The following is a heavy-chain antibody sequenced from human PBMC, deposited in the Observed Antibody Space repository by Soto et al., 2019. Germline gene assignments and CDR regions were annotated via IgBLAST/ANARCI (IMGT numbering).Heavy chain of an antibody. J-gene: IGHJ6*02. CDR1: GGSISSHY. CDR3: ARDGREASGMDV. CDR2: IYYRGST. Sequence: SETLSLTCTVSGGSISSHYWSWVRQAPGRGLEWIGHIYYRGSTTYNPSLRSRSTISVDTSNNQFSLKLNSVTTADTAVYYCARDGREASGMDVWGQGTKVTVSS. D-gene: IGHD1-26*01. V-gene: IGHV4-59*11.